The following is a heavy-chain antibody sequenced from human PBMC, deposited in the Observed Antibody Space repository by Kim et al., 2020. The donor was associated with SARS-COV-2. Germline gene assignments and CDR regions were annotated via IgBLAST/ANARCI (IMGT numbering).Heavy chain of an antibody. Sequence: GGSLRLSCAASGFTFSSYSMNWVRQAPGKGLEWVSSISSSSSYIYYADSVKGRFTISRDNAKNSLYLQMNSLRAEDTAVYYCARDWSSGSKRNYWYFDLWGRGTLVTVSS. V-gene: IGHV3-21*01. CDR2: ISSSSSYI. CDR1: GFTFSSYS. CDR3: ARDWSSGSKRNYWYFDL. D-gene: IGHD6-19*01. J-gene: IGHJ2*01.